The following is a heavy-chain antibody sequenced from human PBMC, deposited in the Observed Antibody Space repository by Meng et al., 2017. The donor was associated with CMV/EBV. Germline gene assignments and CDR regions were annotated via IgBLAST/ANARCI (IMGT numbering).Heavy chain of an antibody. CDR3: ARNYYGGNSGGWFDP. CDR2: IIPIFGTA. V-gene: IGHV1-69*05. CDR1: GGTFSSYA. Sequence: SVKVSCKASGGTFSSYAISWVRQAPGQGLEWMGGIIPIFGTANYAQKFQGRVTITTDTSTSTAYMELRSLRSDDTAVYYCARNYYGGNSGGWFDPWGQGTLVTVSS. J-gene: IGHJ5*02. D-gene: IGHD4-23*01.